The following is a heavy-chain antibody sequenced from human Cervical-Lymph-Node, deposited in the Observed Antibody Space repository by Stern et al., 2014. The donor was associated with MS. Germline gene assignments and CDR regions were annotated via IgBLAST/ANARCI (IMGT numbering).Heavy chain of an antibody. CDR3: TREATAHSGTFDF. D-gene: IGHD1-14*01. J-gene: IGHJ4*02. V-gene: IGHV1-69*01. Sequence: QVQLVQSGAAMKKPGSSVKVSCTASGGSFSSYAVNWVRQAPGQAPEWMGGIIPMYGAANYAQKFQGRVTLIADESTSTAYMELISLTSEDTAVYYCTREATAHSGTFDFWGQGTLVTV. CDR2: IIPMYGAA. CDR1: GGSFSSYA.